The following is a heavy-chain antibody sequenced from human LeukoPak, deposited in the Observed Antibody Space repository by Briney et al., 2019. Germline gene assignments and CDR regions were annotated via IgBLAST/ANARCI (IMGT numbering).Heavy chain of an antibody. CDR2: IYYSGST. CDR3: ARIEAVTRGYNHAYYFDY. CDR1: GGSISSSSYY. D-gene: IGHD5-18*01. Sequence: PSETLSLTCTVSGGSISSSSYYWGWIRQPPGKGLGGMGSIYYSGSTYYNPSLKSRVTISVDTSKKQFSLKLRTATAADTAVYYCARIEAVTRGYNHAYYFDYWGQGTLVTVSS. V-gene: IGHV4-39*07. J-gene: IGHJ4*02.